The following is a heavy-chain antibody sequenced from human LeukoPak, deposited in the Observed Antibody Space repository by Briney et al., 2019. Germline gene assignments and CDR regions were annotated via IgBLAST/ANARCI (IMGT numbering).Heavy chain of an antibody. CDR3: AKPRADIPATVFDS. D-gene: IGHD2-2*02. CDR2: IWYDGTNK. Sequence: GGSLRLSCAASGFTFSNYGMHWVRQAPGKGLEWVALIWYDGTNKWYADSVKGRFTISRDNSKNTLYLQMHSLRADDTAVYYCAKPRADIPATVFDSWGQGALVTVSS. CDR1: GFTFSNYG. V-gene: IGHV3-33*06. J-gene: IGHJ4*02.